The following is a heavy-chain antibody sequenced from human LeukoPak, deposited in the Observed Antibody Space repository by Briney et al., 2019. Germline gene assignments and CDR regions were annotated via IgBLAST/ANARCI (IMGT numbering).Heavy chain of an antibody. CDR2: IIPILGIA. D-gene: IGHD1-26*01. V-gene: IGHV1-69*04. CDR3: ARETPLVGATDY. CDR1: GGTFSSYA. J-gene: IGHJ4*02. Sequence: GASVKVSCKASGGTFSSYAISWVRQAPGQGLEWMGRIIPILGIANYAQKFQGRVTITADKSTSTAYMELSSLRSEDTAVYYCARETPLVGATDYWGQGTLVTVSS.